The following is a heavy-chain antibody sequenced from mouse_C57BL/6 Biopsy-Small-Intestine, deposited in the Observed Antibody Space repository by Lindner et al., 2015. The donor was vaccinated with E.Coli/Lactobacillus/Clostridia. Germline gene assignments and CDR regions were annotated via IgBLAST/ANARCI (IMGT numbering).Heavy chain of an antibody. D-gene: IGHD2-4*01. CDR2: IYPREGSA. CDR1: GYTFTSHD. V-gene: IGHV1-85*01. CDR3: ARWTYDYDEGWYFDV. J-gene: IGHJ1*03. Sequence: VQLQESGPDLVKPGASVKLSCKASGYTFTSHDINWVEQRPGQGLEWIGWIYPREGSAKYNEKFKGKATLTVDTSSSTANMELHSLTSEDSAVYFCARWTYDYDEGWYFDVWGTGTTVTVSS.